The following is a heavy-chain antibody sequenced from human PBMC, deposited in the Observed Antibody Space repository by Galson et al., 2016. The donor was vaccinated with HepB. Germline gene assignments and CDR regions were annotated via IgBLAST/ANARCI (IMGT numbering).Heavy chain of an antibody. Sequence: SLRLSCAPSGFSVSNNYMNWVRQAPGKGLEWVSVIYSGDYTYYADSVKGRFTISRDISKNTLYLQMNRLRAEDPAVDYCARDLVVTRNYYYYHYMDVWGKGTTVTVSS. CDR3: ARDLVVTRNYYYYHYMDV. CDR1: GFSVSNNY. V-gene: IGHV3-53*01. J-gene: IGHJ6*03. CDR2: IYSGDYT. D-gene: IGHD3-22*01.